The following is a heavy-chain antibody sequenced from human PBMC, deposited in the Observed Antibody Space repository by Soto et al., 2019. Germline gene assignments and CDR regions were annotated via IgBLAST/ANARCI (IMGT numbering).Heavy chain of an antibody. Sequence: PSETLSLTCTVSGGSISSGGYYWSWIRQHPGKGLEWIGYIYYSGSTYYNPSLKSRVTISVDTSKNQFSLKLSSLTAADTAVYYCARDLPFGPTDYWGQGTLVTVSS. CDR2: IYYSGST. J-gene: IGHJ4*02. V-gene: IGHV4-31*03. D-gene: IGHD3-10*01. CDR3: ARDLPFGPTDY. CDR1: GGSISSGGYY.